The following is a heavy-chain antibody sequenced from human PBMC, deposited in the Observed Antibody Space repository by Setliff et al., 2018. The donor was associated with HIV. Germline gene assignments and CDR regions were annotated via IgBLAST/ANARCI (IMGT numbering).Heavy chain of an antibody. D-gene: IGHD3-22*01. CDR1: GYIFTSYA. Sequence: GASVKVSCKASGYIFTSYAISWVRQAPGQGLEWMGWISAYNGNTNYAQKFQGRVTMTTDIATSTAYMELRSLRSDDTAVYYCARCYYDSSGPTDAFDIWGQGTVVTVSS. CDR3: ARCYYDSSGPTDAFDI. J-gene: IGHJ3*02. V-gene: IGHV1-18*01. CDR2: ISAYNGNT.